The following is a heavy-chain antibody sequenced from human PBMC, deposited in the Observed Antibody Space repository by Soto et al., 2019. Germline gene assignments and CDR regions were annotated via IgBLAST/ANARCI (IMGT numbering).Heavy chain of an antibody. Sequence: GASVKVSCKASRYTFTSYAMHWVRQAPGQRLEWMGWINAGNGNTKYSQKFQGRVTITRDTSASTAYMELSSLRSEDTAVYYCARSLKPNWNYGWFDPWGQGTLVTVSS. D-gene: IGHD1-7*01. CDR1: RYTFTSYA. CDR3: ARSLKPNWNYGWFDP. J-gene: IGHJ5*02. V-gene: IGHV1-3*01. CDR2: INAGNGNT.